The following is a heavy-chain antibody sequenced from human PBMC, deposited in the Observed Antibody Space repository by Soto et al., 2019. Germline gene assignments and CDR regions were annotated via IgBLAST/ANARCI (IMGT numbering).Heavy chain of an antibody. Sequence: SETLSLTCTVSGGSLTKYYWSWIRQPAGKGLEWIGRVSTSGNVVSKASLRSRLTMSVDTSKNQFSLRLTSVTAADTAVYYCARDNNDFWSLYPLAFDYWGQGALVTVS. D-gene: IGHD3-3*01. CDR3: ARDNNDFWSLYPLAFDY. CDR1: GGSLTKYY. CDR2: VSTSGNV. J-gene: IGHJ4*02. V-gene: IGHV4-4*07.